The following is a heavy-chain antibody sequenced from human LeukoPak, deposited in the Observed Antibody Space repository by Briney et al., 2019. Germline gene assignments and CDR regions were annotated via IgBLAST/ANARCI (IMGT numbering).Heavy chain of an antibody. CDR3: ARVPHYDILTGYYWNAFDI. CDR2: IYYSGST. J-gene: IGHJ3*02. Sequence: PSETLSLTCAVYGGSFSNYYWSWIRQPPGKGLEWIGYIYYSGSTNYNPSLKSRVTISVDTSKNQFSLKLSSVTAADTAVYYCARVPHYDILTGYYWNAFDIWGQGTMVTVSS. V-gene: IGHV4-59*01. D-gene: IGHD3-9*01. CDR1: GGSFSNYY.